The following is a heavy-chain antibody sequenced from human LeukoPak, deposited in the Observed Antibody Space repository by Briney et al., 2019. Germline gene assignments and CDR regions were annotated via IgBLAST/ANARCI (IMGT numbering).Heavy chain of an antibody. D-gene: IGHD6-13*01. CDR2: INHSGST. Sequence: PSETLSLTCAVYGGSFSGYYWSWIRQPPGKGLEWIGEINHSGSTNYNPSLKSRVTISVDTSKNQFSLKLSSVTAADTAVYYCAREKYSSSWALDYWGQGTLVTVSS. CDR3: AREKYSSSWALDY. J-gene: IGHJ4*02. CDR1: GGSFSGYY. V-gene: IGHV4-34*01.